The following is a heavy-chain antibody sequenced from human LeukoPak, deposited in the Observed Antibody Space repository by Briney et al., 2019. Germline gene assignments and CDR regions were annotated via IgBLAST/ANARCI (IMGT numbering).Heavy chain of an antibody. D-gene: IGHD6-13*01. CDR1: GFTFGSSW. J-gene: IGHJ4*02. Sequence: GGSLRLSCAASGFTFGSSWMIWVRQAPGEGLEWVAVISYDGSNKYYADSVKGRFTISRDNSKNTLYLQMNSLRAEDTAVYYCARDKMVGSSWFQTLDYWGQGTLVTVSS. V-gene: IGHV3-30-3*01. CDR3: ARDKMVGSSWFQTLDY. CDR2: ISYDGSNK.